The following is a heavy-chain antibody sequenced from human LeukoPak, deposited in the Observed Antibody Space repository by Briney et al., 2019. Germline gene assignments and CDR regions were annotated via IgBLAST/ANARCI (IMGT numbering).Heavy chain of an antibody. V-gene: IGHV1-2*06. CDR1: GYTFTGYY. J-gene: IGHJ4*02. D-gene: IGHD5-18*01. Sequence: ASVKVSCKASGYTFTGYYMHWVRQAPGQGLEWMGRINPNSGGTNYAQKVQGRVTMTRDTSISTVYMELSRLTSDDTAVYYCAKGVHSYGNFDYWGQGTLVTVSS. CDR2: INPNSGGT. CDR3: AKGVHSYGNFDY.